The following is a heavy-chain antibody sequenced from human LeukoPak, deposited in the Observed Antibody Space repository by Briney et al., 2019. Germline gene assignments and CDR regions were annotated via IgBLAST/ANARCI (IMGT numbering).Heavy chain of an antibody. CDR1: GFTFSRHW. CDR3: ARGGVAGGNDY. D-gene: IGHD3-10*01. Sequence: PGGSLRLSCAASGFTFSRHWMHRVRQAPGEGLEWLSFINSDGSTTSHAESVKGRFTISRDNAKNTLHLQMNSLRAEDTAVYYCARGGVAGGNDYWGQGTLVTVSS. V-gene: IGHV3-74*01. CDR2: INSDGSTT. J-gene: IGHJ4*02.